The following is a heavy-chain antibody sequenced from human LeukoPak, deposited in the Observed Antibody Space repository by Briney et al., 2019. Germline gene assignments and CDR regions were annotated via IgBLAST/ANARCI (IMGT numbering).Heavy chain of an antibody. V-gene: IGHV4-39*07. J-gene: IGHJ4*02. CDR1: GGSISSSSYY. CDR3: TRGTATRHMGT. CDR2: ISYSGNT. D-gene: IGHD2-15*01. Sequence: SETLSLTCTVSGGSISSSSYYWGWIRQPPGKGLEWIGSISYSGNTYYSPSLKSRVAISVDTSRNQFSLKLSSVAAADTAVYFCTRGTATRHMGTWGQGTLVTVSS.